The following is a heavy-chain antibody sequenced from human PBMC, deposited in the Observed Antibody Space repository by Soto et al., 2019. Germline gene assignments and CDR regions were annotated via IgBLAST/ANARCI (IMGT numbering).Heavy chain of an antibody. CDR2: ISYSGSA. J-gene: IGHJ3*02. Sequence: SENLSLTRTVSGDCRSRGINYWSWIRQPPGKGLEWIGFISYSGSAYYNPSLKSRVTISVDTSKNQFSLKLSSVTAADTAVYYCARVRRITMIVVVVDAFDIWGQGTMVS. D-gene: IGHD3-22*01. CDR3: ARVRRITMIVVVVDAFDI. CDR1: GDCRSRGINY. V-gene: IGHV4-30-4*02.